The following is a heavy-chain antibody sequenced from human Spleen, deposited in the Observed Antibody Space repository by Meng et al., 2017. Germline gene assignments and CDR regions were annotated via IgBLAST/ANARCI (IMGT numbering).Heavy chain of an antibody. CDR3: ARALVEMPTILYAFHI. Sequence: GESLKISCAASGFTFSSYAMNWVRRAPGQGLERVSSISGSGDSTDYTDSVKGRLTISRDNSKNTLYLQLNSLRVGDTAVYYCARALVEMPTILYAFHIWGPGTLVTVSS. V-gene: IGHV3-23*01. J-gene: IGHJ3*02. D-gene: IGHD5-24*01. CDR1: GFTFSSYA. CDR2: ISGSGDST.